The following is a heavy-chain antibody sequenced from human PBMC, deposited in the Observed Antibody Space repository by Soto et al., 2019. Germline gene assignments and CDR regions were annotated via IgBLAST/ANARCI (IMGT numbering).Heavy chain of an antibody. J-gene: IGHJ4*02. CDR1: GGTNY. V-gene: IGHV4-4*02. Sequence: PSETLSLTCTVSGGTNYWSWVRQPPGKGLEWIGQIYYRGSANYNPSLKSRVIISIDNSKNQISLSLSSVTAADTAVYYCAKHRGYSFGSWGQGTLVTVSS. D-gene: IGHD3-22*01. CDR2: IYYRGSA. CDR3: AKHRGYSFGS.